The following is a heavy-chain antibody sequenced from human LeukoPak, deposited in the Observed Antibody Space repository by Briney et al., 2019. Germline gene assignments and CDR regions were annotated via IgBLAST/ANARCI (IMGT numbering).Heavy chain of an antibody. CDR2: VYYSGSA. J-gene: IGHJ4*02. D-gene: IGHD2-21*01. Sequence: SETLSVICTVSGASITTDNYYWGWIRQPPGKGLEWIGSVYYSGSAYYNPSLKSRVSISADTSRNQFFLKVTSVTAADTAIYYCARDFNYAILWGQGTLVTVSS. CDR3: ARDFNYAIL. V-gene: IGHV4-39*07. CDR1: GASITTDNYY.